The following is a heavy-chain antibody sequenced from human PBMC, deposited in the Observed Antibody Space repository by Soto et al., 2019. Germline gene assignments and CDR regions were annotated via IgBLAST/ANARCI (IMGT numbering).Heavy chain of an antibody. CDR2: IRSKAYGGTT. CDR1: GFTFGDYA. J-gene: IGHJ6*02. D-gene: IGHD3-9*01. Sequence: PGGSLRLSCTASGFTFGDYAMSWFRQAPGKGLEWVGFIRSKAYGGTTEYAASVKGRFTISRDDSKSIAYLQMNSLKTEDTAVYYCTRSSPDYDILTGYYSWVYYYYGMDVWGQGTTVTVSS. V-gene: IGHV3-49*03. CDR3: TRSSPDYDILTGYYSWVYYYYGMDV.